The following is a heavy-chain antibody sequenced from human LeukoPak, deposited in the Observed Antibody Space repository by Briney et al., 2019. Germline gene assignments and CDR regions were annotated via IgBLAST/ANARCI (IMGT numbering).Heavy chain of an antibody. CDR1: GGSISSYY. V-gene: IGHV4-59*01. CDR3: ARAPPDNPFDI. CDR2: IYRGST. Sequence: SETLSLTCTVSGGSISSYYWSWIRQPPGRGLEWIAYIYRGSTKYNPSLQNRVTISADTSKNQFSLRLSSVTAADTAVYFCARAPPDNPFDIWGQGTMVTVSS. J-gene: IGHJ3*02.